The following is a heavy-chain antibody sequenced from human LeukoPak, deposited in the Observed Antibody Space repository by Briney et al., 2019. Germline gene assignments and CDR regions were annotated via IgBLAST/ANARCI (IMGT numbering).Heavy chain of an antibody. D-gene: IGHD2-2*01. J-gene: IGHJ1*01. CDR2: ISSSSSYI. Sequence: PGGALGLSCAASGFTFSSYSMNWVRQAPGKGLEWVSSISSSSSYIYYADSVKGRFTISRDNAKNSLYLQMNSLRAEDTAVYYCARVYCSSTSCYRTPVGYFQHWGQGTLVTVSS. V-gene: IGHV3-21*01. CDR3: ARVYCSSTSCYRTPVGYFQH. CDR1: GFTFSSYS.